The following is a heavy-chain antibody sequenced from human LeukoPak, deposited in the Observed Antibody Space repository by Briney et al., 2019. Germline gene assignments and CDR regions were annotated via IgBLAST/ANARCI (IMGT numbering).Heavy chain of an antibody. V-gene: IGHV4-34*01. CDR3: ASRIGRYLYYFGMDV. Sequence: SEALSLTCAVYGGPFSHYYWTWIRQPPGKGLEWIGEINESGSTNYDPSLKSRVTISVDTSKTHFSLNLTSVTAADTAVYYCASRIGRYLYYFGMDVWGQGTTVTVSS. CDR1: GGPFSHYY. D-gene: IGHD1-26*01. CDR2: INESGST. J-gene: IGHJ6*02.